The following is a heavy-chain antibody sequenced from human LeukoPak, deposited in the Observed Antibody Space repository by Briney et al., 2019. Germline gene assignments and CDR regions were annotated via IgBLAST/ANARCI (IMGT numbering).Heavy chain of an antibody. D-gene: IGHD5-18*01. CDR2: INPNSGGT. CDR1: GYTFTGYY. Sequence: ASVKVSCKTSGYTFTGYYIHWVRQAPGPGLEWMGWINPNSGGTNYAQNFQGRVTMTRDTSINTAYMELGRLRSDDTAVYYCARSPGLDTAVVNRPWGQGTLITVSS. V-gene: IGHV1-2*02. CDR3: ARSPGLDTAVVNRP. J-gene: IGHJ5*02.